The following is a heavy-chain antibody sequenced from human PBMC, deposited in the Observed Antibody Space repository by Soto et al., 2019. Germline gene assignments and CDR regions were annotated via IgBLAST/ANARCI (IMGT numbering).Heavy chain of an antibody. J-gene: IGHJ6*02. Sequence: PVGSLRLSCTASGFTFGDYAMSWFRQAPGKGLEWVGFIRSKAYGGTTEYAASVKGRFTISRDDSKSIAYLQMNSLKTEDTAVYYCTRTRYYYDSSGYHAGDVWGQGTTVTVSS. V-gene: IGHV3-49*03. D-gene: IGHD3-22*01. CDR1: GFTFGDYA. CDR2: IRSKAYGGTT. CDR3: TRTRYYYDSSGYHAGDV.